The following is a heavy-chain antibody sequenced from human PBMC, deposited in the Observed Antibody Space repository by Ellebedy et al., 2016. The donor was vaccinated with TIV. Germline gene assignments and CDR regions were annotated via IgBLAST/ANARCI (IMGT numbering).Heavy chain of an antibody. CDR3: ANLGRGHSNGFYYYAVDV. J-gene: IGHJ6*02. CDR2: ISYHGSNK. Sequence: GESLKISXAASGFTFSTYDMHWVCLAPGKGLEWVAYISYHGSNKYYTDSVKGRFTVSRDNAKNTLYLQMNSLRGDDTAVYYCANLGRGHSNGFYYYAVDVWGQGTTVTVSS. CDR1: GFTFSTYD. D-gene: IGHD5-18*01. V-gene: IGHV3-30*18.